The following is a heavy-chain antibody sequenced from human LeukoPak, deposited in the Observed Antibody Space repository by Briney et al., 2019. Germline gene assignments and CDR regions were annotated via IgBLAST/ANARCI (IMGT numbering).Heavy chain of an antibody. CDR1: GFTLRNYD. CDR2: ISGSGGST. D-gene: IGHD3-3*01. Sequence: PGGSLRLSCAASGFTLRNYDINWVRQAPGKGLEWVSAISGSGGSTYYADSVKGRFTISRDNSKNTLYLQMNSLRAEDTAVYYCAKVGYDFWSGYSTLYYYYMDVWGKGTTVTVSS. CDR3: AKVGYDFWSGYSTLYYYYMDV. V-gene: IGHV3-23*01. J-gene: IGHJ6*03.